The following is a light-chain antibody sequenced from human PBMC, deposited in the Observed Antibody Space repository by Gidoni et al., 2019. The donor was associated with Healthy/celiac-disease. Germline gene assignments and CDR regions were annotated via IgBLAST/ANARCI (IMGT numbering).Light chain of an antibody. CDR2: QDS. CDR3: QAWDSSTVV. V-gene: IGLV3-1*01. Sequence: SYELTQPSSASVSPGQTASITCSGDNLGDKYACWYQQKPGQSPVLVIYQDSKRPPGIPERFSGSNSGNTATLTISGTQAMDEADYYCQAWDSSTVVFGGGTKLTVL. CDR1: NLGDKY. J-gene: IGLJ2*01.